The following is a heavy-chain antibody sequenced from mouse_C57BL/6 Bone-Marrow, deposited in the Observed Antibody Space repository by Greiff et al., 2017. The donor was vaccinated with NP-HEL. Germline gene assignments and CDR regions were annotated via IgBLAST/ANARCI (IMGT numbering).Heavy chain of an antibody. V-gene: IGHV1-39*01. J-gene: IGHJ3*01. CDR1: GYSFTDYN. CDR3: ARERGFAY. CDR2: INPNYGTT. Sequence: VQLKESGAELVRPGASVTLSCKASGYSFTDYNMNWVKQSNGKSLEWIGVINPNYGTTSYNQKFKGKATLTVDQSSSTAYMQLNSLTSEDSAVYYCARERGFAYWGQGTLVTVSA.